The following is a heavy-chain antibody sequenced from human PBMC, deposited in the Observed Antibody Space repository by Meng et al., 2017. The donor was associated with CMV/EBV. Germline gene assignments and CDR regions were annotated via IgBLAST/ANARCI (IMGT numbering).Heavy chain of an antibody. Sequence: AETLSLTCVVYGGSFSVFCWSWIRQPPVKGLEGIGEINHSGSTNYNPSLKSRVTISVDTSKNQFYLELRSVTAADTAVYYCARLFYYYDSSGYPLEDYWGQGTLVTVSS. CDR2: INHSGST. V-gene: IGHV4-34*01. CDR3: ARLFYYYDSSGYPLEDY. CDR1: GGSFSVFC. J-gene: IGHJ4*02. D-gene: IGHD3-22*01.